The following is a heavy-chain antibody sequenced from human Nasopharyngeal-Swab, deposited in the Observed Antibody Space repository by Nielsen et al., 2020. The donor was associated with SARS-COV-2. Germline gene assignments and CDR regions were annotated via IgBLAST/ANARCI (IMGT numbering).Heavy chain of an antibody. CDR3: ARSESEHYDFWSATGNNWFDP. V-gene: IGHV3-48*04. D-gene: IGHD3-3*01. J-gene: IGHJ5*02. CDR1: GFTFSSYS. Sequence: LSLTCAASGFTFSSYSMNWVRPAPGKGLEWVSYISSSSSTIYYADSVKGRLTISRDNAKNSLSLQMNSLRAEDTAVYYCARSESEHYDFWSATGNNWFDPWGQGTLVTVSS. CDR2: ISSSSSTI.